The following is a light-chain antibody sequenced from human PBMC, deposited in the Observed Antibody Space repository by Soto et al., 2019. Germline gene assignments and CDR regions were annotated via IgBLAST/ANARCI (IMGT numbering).Light chain of an antibody. Sequence: ESVLTQSPGPLSLSPGERATLSCRASQSVSSSFLAWYQLKPVQAPRLLIYGASSTATGIPDRLSGSGSGTDYTLTICRLDPEDFAVYYCAEYYSSPWTFGQWTKVEIK. V-gene: IGKV3-20*01. CDR1: QSVSSSF. J-gene: IGKJ1*01. CDR2: GAS. CDR3: AEYYSSPWT.